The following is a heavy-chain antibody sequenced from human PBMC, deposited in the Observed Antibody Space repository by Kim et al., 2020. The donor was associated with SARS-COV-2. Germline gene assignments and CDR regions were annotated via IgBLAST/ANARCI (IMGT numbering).Heavy chain of an antibody. D-gene: IGHD3-22*01. CDR1: GFTFSSYG. V-gene: IGHV3-33*01. J-gene: IGHJ6*02. Sequence: GGSLRLSCAASGFTFSSYGMHWVRQAPGKGLEWVAVIWYDGSNKYYADSVKGRFTISRDNSKNTLYLQMNSLRAEDTAVYYCARAYYYDSSGYYYAYYYYSGMDVWGQGTTVTVSS. CDR2: IWYDGSNK. CDR3: ARAYYYDSSGYYYAYYYYSGMDV.